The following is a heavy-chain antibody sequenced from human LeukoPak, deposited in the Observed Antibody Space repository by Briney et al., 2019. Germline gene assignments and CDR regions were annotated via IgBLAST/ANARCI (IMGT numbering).Heavy chain of an antibody. V-gene: IGHV3-21*01. CDR2: ISSSSYI. D-gene: IGHD3-10*01. CDR3: ARVLLWFGELSYGMDV. J-gene: IGHJ6*02. Sequence: GGSPRLSCAASGFTFSSYSMNWVRQAPGKGLEWVSSISSSSYIYYADSVKGRFTISRDNAKNSLYLQMNSLRAEDTAVYYCARVLLWFGELSYGMDVWGQGTTVTVSS. CDR1: GFTFSSYS.